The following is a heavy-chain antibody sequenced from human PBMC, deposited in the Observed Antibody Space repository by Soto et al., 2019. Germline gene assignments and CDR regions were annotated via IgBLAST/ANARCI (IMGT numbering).Heavy chain of an antibody. D-gene: IGHD4-17*01. V-gene: IGHV3-23*01. CDR1: GFTFSSYA. CDR2: ISGSGGST. J-gene: IGHJ3*02. Sequence: GGSLRLSCAASGFTFSSYAMSWVRQAPGKGLEWVSAISGSGGSTYYADSVKGRFTISRDNSKNTLYLQMNSLMAEDTAVYYCAKDPHDYGDYKGDAFDIWGQGTMVTVSS. CDR3: AKDPHDYGDYKGDAFDI.